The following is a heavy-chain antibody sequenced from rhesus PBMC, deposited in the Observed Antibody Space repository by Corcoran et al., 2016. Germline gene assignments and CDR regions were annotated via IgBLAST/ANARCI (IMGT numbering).Heavy chain of an antibody. D-gene: IGHD6-37*01. CDR1: GGSVSSSNW. V-gene: IGHV4-57*01. Sequence: QLQLQESGPGLVKPSATLSLTRAVSGGSVSSSNWWSWIRQPPGKGLEWIGRISGSGGSTSYNPSLTSRVTISTDTSKNQFSLKVSSVTAADTAVYYCARDSGGNFDYWGQGVLVTVSS. CDR3: ARDSGGNFDY. CDR2: ISGSGGST. J-gene: IGHJ4*01.